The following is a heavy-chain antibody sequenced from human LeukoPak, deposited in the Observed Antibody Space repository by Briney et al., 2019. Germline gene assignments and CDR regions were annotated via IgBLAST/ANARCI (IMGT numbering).Heavy chain of an antibody. CDR2: FYYSGST. CDR1: GGSVSSGSYS. V-gene: IGHV4-61*01. J-gene: IGHJ4*02. D-gene: IGHD3-3*01. CDR3: ASXPXYDXWTGYFPFDY. Sequence: SETLSLTCTVSGGSVSSGSYSWSWIRQPPGKRLEWIGYFYYSGSTKYNPSLKSRVTISVDTSKNQFSLELSSVTAADRAVYYCASXPXYDXWTGYFPFDYWGQGILVTVSS.